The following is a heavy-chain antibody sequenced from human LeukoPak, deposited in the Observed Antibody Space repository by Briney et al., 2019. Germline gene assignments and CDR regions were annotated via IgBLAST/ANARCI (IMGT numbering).Heavy chain of an antibody. V-gene: IGHV1-2*02. CDR1: GYTFTGYY. J-gene: IGHJ4*02. CDR2: INTNSGGT. CDR3: ARDLGANYYDSSGYYGGY. D-gene: IGHD3-22*01. Sequence: ASVKVSCTASGYTFTGYYMDWVREAPGQGLGWVGWINTNSGGTNNSQKFQGRVTMTRDTSISTAYMELSRLRSDDTAVYYCARDLGANYYDSSGYYGGYWGQGTLVTVSS.